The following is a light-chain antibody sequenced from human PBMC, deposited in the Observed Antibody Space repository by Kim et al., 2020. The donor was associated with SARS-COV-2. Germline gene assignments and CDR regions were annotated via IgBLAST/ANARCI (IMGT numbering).Light chain of an antibody. J-gene: IGLJ1*01. CDR2: VNN. CDR1: TANIGSNT. Sequence: GQRLATSCSGSTANIGSNTVTCNQQHPGTAPRLLIYVNNRRPSGVPDRFSGANSGTSASLAISGLQSEDEAVYYCAAWNDSLNGPVFGTGTKVTV. V-gene: IGLV1-44*01. CDR3: AAWNDSLNGPV.